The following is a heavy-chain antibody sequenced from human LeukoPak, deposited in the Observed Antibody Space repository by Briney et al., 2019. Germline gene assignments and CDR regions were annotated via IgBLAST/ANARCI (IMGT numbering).Heavy chain of an antibody. CDR2: IYYSGST. J-gene: IGHJ3*02. D-gene: IGHD2-21*02. Sequence: SQTLSLTCAVSGGSINSGGHSWSWVRQPPGKGLEWIGYIYYSGSTNCNPSLKSRVTISVDTSKNQFSLKLRSVTAADTAVYYCARAPSLTWAAFDIWGQGTMVTVSS. V-gene: IGHV4-30-4*07. CDR1: GGSINSGGHS. CDR3: ARAPSLTWAAFDI.